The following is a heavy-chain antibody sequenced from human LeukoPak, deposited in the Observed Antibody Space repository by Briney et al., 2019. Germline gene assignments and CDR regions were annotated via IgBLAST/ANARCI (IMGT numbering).Heavy chain of an antibody. CDR1: GGSISSYY. D-gene: IGHD3-3*02. CDR2: IYYSGST. V-gene: IGHV4-59*01. Sequence: TSETLSLTCTVSGGSISSYYWSWIRQPAGKGLEWIGYIYYSGSTNYNPSLKSRVTISVDTSKNQFSLKLSSVTAADTAVYYCARVVLGGTYYYYYYYMDVWGKGTTVTVSS. CDR3: ARVVLGGTYYYYYYYMDV. J-gene: IGHJ6*03.